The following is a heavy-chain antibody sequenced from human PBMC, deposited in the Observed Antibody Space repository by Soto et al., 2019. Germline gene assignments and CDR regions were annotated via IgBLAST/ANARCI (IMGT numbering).Heavy chain of an antibody. J-gene: IGHJ4*02. D-gene: IGHD6-13*01. CDR1: GFTFSSYA. V-gene: IGHV3-23*01. Sequence: SLRLSCAASGFTFSSYAMSWVRQAPGKVLEWVSAISGSGGSTYYADSVKGRFTISRDNSKNTLYLQMNSLRAEDTAVYYCAKSPQLVLGFWFDYWGQGTLVTVSS. CDR2: ISGSGGST. CDR3: AKSPQLVLGFWFDY.